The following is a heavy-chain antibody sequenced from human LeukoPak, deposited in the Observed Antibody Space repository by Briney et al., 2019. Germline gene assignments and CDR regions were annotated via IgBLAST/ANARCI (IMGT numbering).Heavy chain of an antibody. Sequence: GRSLRLSCAVSGFKFDDFGMHWVRQAPGKGLVWVSRINSDGSSTSYADSVKGRFTISRDNAKNTLYLQMNSLRAEDTAVYYCAFPNCWGAGMGEYCGGVFDFDYWGQGTLVTVSS. CDR2: INSDGSST. J-gene: IGHJ4*02. V-gene: IGHV3-74*01. CDR3: AFPNCWGAGMGEYCGGVFDFDY. CDR1: GFKFDDFG. D-gene: IGHD2-21*01.